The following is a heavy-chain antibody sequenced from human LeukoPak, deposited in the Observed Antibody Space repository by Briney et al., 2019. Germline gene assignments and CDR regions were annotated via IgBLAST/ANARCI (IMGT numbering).Heavy chain of an antibody. CDR3: AITDAAAGHPFDY. CDR1: GGSISSSSYY. CDR2: IYYSGST. V-gene: IGHV4-39*07. Sequence: SETLSLTCTVSGGSISSSSYYWGWIRQPPGKGVEWIGSIYYSGSTYYNPSLKSRVTISVVTSKNQFSLKLSSVTAADTAVYYCAITDAAAGHPFDYWGQGTLVTVSS. J-gene: IGHJ4*02. D-gene: IGHD6-13*01.